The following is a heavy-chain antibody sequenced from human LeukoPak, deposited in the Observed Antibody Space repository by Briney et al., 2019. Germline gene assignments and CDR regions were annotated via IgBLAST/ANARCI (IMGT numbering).Heavy chain of an antibody. CDR1: GGSISSYY. CDR3: ARLNVDTAMEDYYGMDV. CDR2: IYYSGST. D-gene: IGHD5-18*01. J-gene: IGHJ6*02. Sequence: PSETLSLTCTVSGGSISSYYWSWIRQPPGKGLEWIGYIYYSGSTNYNPSLKSRVTISVDTSKNQFSLKLSSVTAADTAVYYCARLNVDTAMEDYYGMDVWGQGTTVTVSS. V-gene: IGHV4-59*08.